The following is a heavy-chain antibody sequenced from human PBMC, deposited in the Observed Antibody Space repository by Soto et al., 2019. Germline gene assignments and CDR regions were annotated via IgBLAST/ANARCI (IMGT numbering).Heavy chain of an antibody. J-gene: IGHJ5*02. CDR1: GFAFSSYT. D-gene: IGHD2-15*01. CDR3: ARDVSLLVILDS. Sequence: QLVESGGDLVKSGGSLRLSCAASGFAFSSYTMNWVRQAPGRGLEWISSISRGGDSTHYADSVKGRFTVTRDSAKNSMFLQMHILRVEDTAVYYCARDVSLLVILDSWGQGTLVTASS. V-gene: IGHV3-21*06. CDR2: ISRGGDST.